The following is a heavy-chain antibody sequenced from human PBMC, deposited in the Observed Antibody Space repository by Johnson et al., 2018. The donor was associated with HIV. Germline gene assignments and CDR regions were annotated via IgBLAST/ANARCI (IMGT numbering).Heavy chain of an antibody. CDR2: IYSGGST. D-gene: IGHD5-18*01. Sequence: VQLVESGGGLVQPGGSLRLSCAASGFTVISNYMSWVRQAPGKGLECVSVIYSGGSTYYAVSVKGRFTISRDNSKNTLYLQMNSLRAEDTAVYYCAKGGGQLWFYIAFEIWGQGTMVTVSS. V-gene: IGHV3-66*02. CDR1: GFTVISNY. CDR3: AKGGGQLWFYIAFEI. J-gene: IGHJ3*02.